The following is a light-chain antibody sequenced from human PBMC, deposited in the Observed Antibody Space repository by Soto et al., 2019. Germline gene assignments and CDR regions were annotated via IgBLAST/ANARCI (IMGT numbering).Light chain of an antibody. V-gene: IGKV3-11*01. CDR1: QSVSTY. Sequence: EIVLTQSPATLSLSPGERATLSCRASQSVSTYLAWRQQRPGQAPRLLIYDASNRATGNPARFSGSGSGTDFTLTISSLEPEDFAVYYCQQRFDWPRTFGQGTKVDIK. J-gene: IGKJ1*01. CDR2: DAS. CDR3: QQRFDWPRT.